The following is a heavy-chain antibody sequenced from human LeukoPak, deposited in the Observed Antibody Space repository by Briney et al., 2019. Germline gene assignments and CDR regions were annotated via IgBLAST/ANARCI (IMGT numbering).Heavy chain of an antibody. V-gene: IGHV3-30*02. CDR1: GFTFSSYG. CDR3: ARDYTRTTGWFDP. CDR2: IRYDGSNK. J-gene: IGHJ5*02. Sequence: GGSLRLSCAASGFTFSSYGMHWVRQAPGKGLEWVAFIRYDGSNKYYADSVKGRFTISRDNSKNTLNLQMNSLRAEDTAVYYCARDYTRTTGWFDPWGQGTLVTVSS. D-gene: IGHD1-1*01.